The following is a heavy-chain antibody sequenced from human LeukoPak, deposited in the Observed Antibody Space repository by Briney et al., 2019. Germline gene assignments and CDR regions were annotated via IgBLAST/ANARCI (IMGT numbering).Heavy chain of an antibody. CDR1: GFTFNNYG. CDR2: IWLDGDDK. D-gene: IGHD6-19*01. CDR3: ARDSSGSLDY. V-gene: IGHV3-33*01. Sequence: GGSLRLSCAASGFTFNNYGMHWVRQAPGKGLEWVAVIWLDGDDKYYADSVKGRFTISRDNSKNTLYLQLSSLRAEDTAVYYCARDSSGSLDYWGQGTLVRVSS. J-gene: IGHJ4*02.